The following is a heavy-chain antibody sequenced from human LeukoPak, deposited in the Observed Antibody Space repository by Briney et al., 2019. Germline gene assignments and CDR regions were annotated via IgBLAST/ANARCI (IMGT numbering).Heavy chain of an antibody. CDR1: GGSFSGYY. CDR3: ARGLSAYCRGGSCRGLGY. J-gene: IGHJ4*02. Sequence: PSETLSLTCAVYGGSFSGYYWSWIRQPPGKGLEWIGEINHSGSTNYNPSLKSRVTISVDTSKNQFSLKLSSVTAADTAVYYCARGLSAYCRGGSCRGLGYWGQGTLVTVSS. CDR2: INHSGST. V-gene: IGHV4-34*01. D-gene: IGHD2-15*01.